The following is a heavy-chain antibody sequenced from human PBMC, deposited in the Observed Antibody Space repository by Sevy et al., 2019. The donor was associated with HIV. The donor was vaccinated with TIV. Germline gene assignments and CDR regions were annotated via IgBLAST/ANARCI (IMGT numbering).Heavy chain of an antibody. CDR1: GFTFSKYS. CDR2: FSFGCGKI. CDR3: AREGCTKPHDY. J-gene: IGHJ4*02. D-gene: IGHD2-8*01. V-gene: IGHV3-23*01. Sequence: GGSLRLSCAASGFTFSKYSMSWIRQTPGKGLEWVSTFSFGCGKINYADSVKGRSTISRDDSRNTFYLQMNSLRAEDTAIYYGAREGCTKPHDYWGQGTVVTVSS.